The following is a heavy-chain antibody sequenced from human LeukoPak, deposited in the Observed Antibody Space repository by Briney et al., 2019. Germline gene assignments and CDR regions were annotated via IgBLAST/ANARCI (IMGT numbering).Heavy chain of an antibody. CDR1: GYTFTSYY. V-gene: IGHV1-46*01. D-gene: IGHD6-19*01. Sequence: GASVKVSCKASGYTFTSYYMHWVRQAPGQGLEWMGIINPSGGSTSYAQKFQGRVTMTRDTSTSTVYMELSSLRSEDTAVYYCASRRVAVPSSRAFDYWGQGTLVTVSS. CDR3: ASRRVAVPSSRAFDY. J-gene: IGHJ4*02. CDR2: INPSGGST.